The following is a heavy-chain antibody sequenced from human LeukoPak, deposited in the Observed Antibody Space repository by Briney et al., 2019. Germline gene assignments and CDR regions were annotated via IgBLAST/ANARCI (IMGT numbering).Heavy chain of an antibody. J-gene: IGHJ5*02. Sequence: GGSLSLSCAASGFTVSSNYVSWAPHSTGKGREGVSVLYSGGSIYYADSVKGRFTISRDNSKNTLYLQMNSLRAEDTAVYYCARGLYTSSSYNWFDPWGQGTLVTVSS. V-gene: IGHV3-53*01. D-gene: IGHD1-26*01. CDR1: GFTVSSNY. CDR3: ARGLYTSSSYNWFDP. CDR2: LYSGGSI.